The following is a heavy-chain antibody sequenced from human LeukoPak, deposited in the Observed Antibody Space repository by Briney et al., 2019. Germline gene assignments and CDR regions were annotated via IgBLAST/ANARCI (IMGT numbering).Heavy chain of an antibody. CDR1: GYTFTSYG. CDR3: ARGSVVITADAFDI. CDR2: ISAYNGNT. D-gene: IGHD3-22*01. J-gene: IGHJ3*02. Sequence: RASVKVSCKASGYTFTSYGISWVRQAPGQGREWMGWISAYNGNTNYAQKLQGRVTMTTDTSTSTAYMELRSLRSDDTAVYYCARGSVVITADAFDIWGQGTMVTVSS. V-gene: IGHV1-18*01.